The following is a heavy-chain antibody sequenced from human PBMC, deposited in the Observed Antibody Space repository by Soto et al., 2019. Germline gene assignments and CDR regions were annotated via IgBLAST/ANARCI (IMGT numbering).Heavy chain of an antibody. CDR1: GGTFSSYA. Sequence: QVQLVQSGAEVKKPGSSVKVSCKASGGTFSSYAISWVRQAPGQGLEWMGGIIPIFGTANYAQKFQGRVTITADESTSTAYMDLSSLRSEDTAVYYCARGEGMATDYYYYYGMDVWGQGTTVTVSS. D-gene: IGHD5-12*01. CDR3: ARGEGMATDYYYYYGMDV. J-gene: IGHJ6*02. V-gene: IGHV1-69*01. CDR2: IIPIFGTA.